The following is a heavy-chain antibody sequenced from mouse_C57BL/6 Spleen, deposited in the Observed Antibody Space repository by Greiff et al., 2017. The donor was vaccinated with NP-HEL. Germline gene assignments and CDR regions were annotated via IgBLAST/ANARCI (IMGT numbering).Heavy chain of an antibody. CDR1: GYTFTSYW. D-gene: IGHD1-1*01. CDR3: ARAYYGSSYVDYFDY. V-gene: IGHV1-59*01. J-gene: IGHJ2*01. Sequence: QVQLQQPGAELVRPGTSVKLSCKASGYTFTSYWMHWVKQRPGQGLEWIGVIDPSDCYTNYNQKFKGKATLTVDTSSSTAYMQLSSLTSEDSAVYYCARAYYGSSYVDYFDYWGQGTTLIVSS. CDR2: IDPSDCYT.